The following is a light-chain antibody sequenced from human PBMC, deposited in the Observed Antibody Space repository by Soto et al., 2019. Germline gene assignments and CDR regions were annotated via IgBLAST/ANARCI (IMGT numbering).Light chain of an antibody. CDR1: QNVLSD. CDR2: GAT. J-gene: IGKJ4*01. Sequence: EILLTQSPATLSVSPGETATLSCRASQNVLSDLAWYQQKPGQAPRLLVYGATTRATGIPDRFSGGGSGTDFTLTISRLEPEDFSVYYCQQFSSYPLTFGGGTKVDIK. CDR3: QQFSSYPLT. V-gene: IGKV3-20*01.